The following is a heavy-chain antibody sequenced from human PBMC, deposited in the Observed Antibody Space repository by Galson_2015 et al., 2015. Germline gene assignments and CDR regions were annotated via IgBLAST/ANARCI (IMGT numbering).Heavy chain of an antibody. Sequence: CKASGYPFNSHHMHWVRLAPGQGLDWMGVAYFGGGTTINPQKFQGRFSMTRDASTSTVYMELSSLKSDDTAVYHCAKDWCTSCQAHYYYYYGMDVWGQGTTVTVSS. J-gene: IGHJ6*02. CDR3: AKDWCTSCQAHYYYYYGMDV. CDR1: GYPFNSHH. CDR2: AYFGGGTT. D-gene: IGHD2-2*01. V-gene: IGHV1-46*02.